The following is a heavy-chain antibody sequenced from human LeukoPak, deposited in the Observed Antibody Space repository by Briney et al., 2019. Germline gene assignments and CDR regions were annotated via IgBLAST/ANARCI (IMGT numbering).Heavy chain of an antibody. CDR2: IYHSGST. J-gene: IGHJ5*02. V-gene: IGHV4-38-2*02. CDR1: GYSISSGYY. CDR3: ARVPAAAAGNWFDP. Sequence: KPSETLSLTCTVSGYSISSGYYWGWIRQPPVKGLEWIGSIYHSGSTYYNPSLKSRVTISVDTSKNQFSLKLSSVTAADTAVYYCARVPAAAAGNWFDPWGQGTLVTVSS. D-gene: IGHD6-13*01.